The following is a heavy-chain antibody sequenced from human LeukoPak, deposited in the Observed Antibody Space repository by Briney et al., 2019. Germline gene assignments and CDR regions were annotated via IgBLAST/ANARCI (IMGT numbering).Heavy chain of an antibody. Sequence: GRSLRLSCAASGFTFDDYAMHWVRQAPGKGLEWVSGISSNSGSKDYADSVKGRFTISRDNAKNSLYLQMNSLRAEDTALYYCTKGAHYYDSSGYWSWGQGTLVTVSS. D-gene: IGHD3-22*01. CDR2: ISSNSGSK. V-gene: IGHV3-9*01. CDR1: GFTFDDYA. J-gene: IGHJ5*02. CDR3: TKGAHYYDSSGYWS.